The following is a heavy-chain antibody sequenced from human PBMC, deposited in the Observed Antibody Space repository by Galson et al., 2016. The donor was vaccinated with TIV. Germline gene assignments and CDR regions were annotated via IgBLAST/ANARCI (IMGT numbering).Heavy chain of an antibody. J-gene: IGHJ4*02. D-gene: IGHD1-14*01. CDR2: IWYDGTNK. CDR3: ARDRGNRGIIDY. Sequence: SLRLSCAASGFTFSNFVMHWVRQAPGRGLEWVALIWYDGTNKYYEYSVKGRFTISRDNSKNSLYLQMSSLRVEDMGVYYCARDRGNRGIIDYWGQGTLVTVSS. CDR1: GFTFSNFV. V-gene: IGHV3-33*01.